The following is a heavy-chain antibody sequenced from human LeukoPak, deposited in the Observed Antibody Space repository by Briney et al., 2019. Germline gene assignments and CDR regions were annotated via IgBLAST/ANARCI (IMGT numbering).Heavy chain of an antibody. CDR1: GYSISSGYY. V-gene: IGHV4-38-2*01. CDR3: ARRSGYGYGYDY. D-gene: IGHD5-18*01. CDR2: IYHSGST. Sequence: SETLSLTCAVSGYSISSGYYWGWIRQPPGKGLEWIGSIYHSGSTYYNPSLKSRVTISVDTSKNRFSLKLSSVTAADTAVYYCARRSGYGYGYDYWGQGTLVTVSS. J-gene: IGHJ4*02.